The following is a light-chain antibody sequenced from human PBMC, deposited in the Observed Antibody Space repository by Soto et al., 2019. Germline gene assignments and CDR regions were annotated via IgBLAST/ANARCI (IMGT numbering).Light chain of an antibody. CDR1: QCISSY. Sequence: DIQLTQSPSFLSASVGDRVTITCRSSQCISSYLAWYQQKPGKAPKLLIYAASTLQSGVPSRFSGSGSGTEFTLTIISLQPEDFGTYFCQQLNSYPRTFGQGTKLEIK. CDR2: AAS. J-gene: IGKJ2*01. CDR3: QQLNSYPRT. V-gene: IGKV1-9*01.